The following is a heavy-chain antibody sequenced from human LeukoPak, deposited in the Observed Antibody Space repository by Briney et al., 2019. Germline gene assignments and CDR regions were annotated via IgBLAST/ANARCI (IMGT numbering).Heavy chain of an antibody. CDR3: ARVEAYCSGGSCYLDY. V-gene: IGHV1-69*06. J-gene: IGHJ4*02. Sequence: SVKVSCKASGGTFSSYAISWVRQAPGQGLEWMGGIIPIFGTANYAQKFQGRVTITADKSTSTAYMELSSLRSEDTAVYYCARVEAYCSGGSCYLDYWGQGTLVTVSS. D-gene: IGHD2-15*01. CDR1: GGTFSSYA. CDR2: IIPIFGTA.